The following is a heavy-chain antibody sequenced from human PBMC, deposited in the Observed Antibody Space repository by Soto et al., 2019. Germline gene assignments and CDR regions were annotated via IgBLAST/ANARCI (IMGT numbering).Heavy chain of an antibody. CDR1: GFTFNTAL. CDR2: IKRKSDGGTA. J-gene: IGHJ4*02. Sequence: EVQLVESGGDLVKPGGSLRLSCAASGFTFNTALMRWVRQAPGKGLEWVGRIKRKSDGGTADYAAPVKGRFTISRDDSIKTLYLQMNSLKTEDTAVYYCTAGGDIDIWGQGTLVTVSS. CDR3: TAGGDIDI. V-gene: IGHV3-15*01. D-gene: IGHD3-10*01.